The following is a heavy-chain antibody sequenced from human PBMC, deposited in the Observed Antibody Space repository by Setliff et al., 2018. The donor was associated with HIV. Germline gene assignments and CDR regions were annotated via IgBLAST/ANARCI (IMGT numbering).Heavy chain of an antibody. CDR1: GFTFSNYA. Sequence: GGSLRLSCAASGFTFSNYAMTWVRQAPGKGLEWMANIKQDGSEKYYVDSVKGRFTISRDNAKNSLYLQMNSLRAEDTAVYCCARYNWNPLGYRFDYWGQGTLVTVSS. CDR2: IKQDGSEK. V-gene: IGHV3-7*03. J-gene: IGHJ4*02. CDR3: ARYNWNPLGYRFDY. D-gene: IGHD1-20*01.